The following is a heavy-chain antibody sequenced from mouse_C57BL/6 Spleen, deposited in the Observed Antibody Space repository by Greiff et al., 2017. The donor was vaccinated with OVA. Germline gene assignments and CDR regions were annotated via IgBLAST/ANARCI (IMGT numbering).Heavy chain of an antibody. J-gene: IGHJ3*01. Sequence: QVQLQQPGAELVKPGASVKLSCKASGYTFTSYWMHWVKQRPGQGLEWIGMIHPNSGSTNYNEKFKSKATLTVDKSSSTAYMQLSSLTSEDSAVYYCARRGSYGGFAYWGQGTLVTVSA. CDR1: GYTFTSYW. CDR2: IHPNSGST. CDR3: ARRGSYGGFAY. V-gene: IGHV1-64*01. D-gene: IGHD1-1*02.